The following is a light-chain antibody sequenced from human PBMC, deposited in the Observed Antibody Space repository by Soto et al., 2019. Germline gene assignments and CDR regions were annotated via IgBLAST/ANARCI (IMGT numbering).Light chain of an antibody. V-gene: IGKV1-12*01. Sequence: DIQMTQSPSSVSASVVDRVTITCRASHDISSWLAWYQQKPGQAPKLLMYAASRLHSGVPARFSGSESGTDFTLTISSLQPEDSATYYCKQANSFPRTFGGGTKVEIK. CDR2: AAS. CDR1: HDISSW. J-gene: IGKJ4*01. CDR3: KQANSFPRT.